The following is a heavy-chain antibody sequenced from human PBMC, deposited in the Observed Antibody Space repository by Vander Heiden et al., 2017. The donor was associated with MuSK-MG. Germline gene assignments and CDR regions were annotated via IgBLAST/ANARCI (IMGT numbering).Heavy chain of an antibody. CDR2: IIPILGIA. D-gene: IGHD2-21*01. J-gene: IGHJ4*02. CDR3: AGAYCGGDCYTNFDY. V-gene: IGHV1-69*10. CDR1: GGTFSSYA. Sequence: QVQLVQSGAEVKKPGSSVKVSCKASGGTFSSYAISWVRQAPGQGLEWMGGIIPILGIANYAQKFQCRVTITADKSTSTAYMELSSLRSEDTAVYYCAGAYCGGDCYTNFDYWGQGTLVTVSS.